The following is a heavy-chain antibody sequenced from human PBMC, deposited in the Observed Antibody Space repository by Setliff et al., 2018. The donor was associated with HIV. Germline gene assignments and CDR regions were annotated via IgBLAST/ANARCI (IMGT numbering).Heavy chain of an antibody. Sequence: ASVKVSCKASGYTFTSYGISWVRQAPGQGLEWMGWISAYNGNTNYAQKLQGRVTMTTDTSTSTAYMELRSLRSDDTAVHYCARDRPLAYCGGDCPSGGNAFDIWGQGTMVTVSS. CDR2: ISAYNGNT. CDR3: ARDRPLAYCGGDCPSGGNAFDI. D-gene: IGHD2-21*02. V-gene: IGHV1-18*01. CDR1: GYTFTSYG. J-gene: IGHJ3*02.